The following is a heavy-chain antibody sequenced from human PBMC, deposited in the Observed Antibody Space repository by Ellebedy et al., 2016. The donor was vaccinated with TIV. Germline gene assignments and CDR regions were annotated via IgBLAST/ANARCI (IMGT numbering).Heavy chain of an antibody. CDR2: IYSGGST. D-gene: IGHD6-13*01. Sequence: GESLKISCAASGFTFSNNYMSWVRQAPGKGLDWVSVIYSGGSTYYADSVKGRFTISRDKSKNTLYLQMNSLRADDTAVYYCAKGWVGFRSWYWYFDLWGRGTLVTVSS. J-gene: IGHJ2*01. CDR1: GFTFSNNY. CDR3: AKGWVGFRSWYWYFDL. V-gene: IGHV3-53*01.